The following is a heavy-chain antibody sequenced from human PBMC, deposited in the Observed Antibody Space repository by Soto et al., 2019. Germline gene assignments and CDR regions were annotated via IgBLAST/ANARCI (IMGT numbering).Heavy chain of an antibody. CDR1: GFTFDDYT. D-gene: IGHD2-15*01. J-gene: IGHJ6*02. V-gene: IGHV3-43*01. Sequence: GGSLRLSCAASGFTFDDYTMHWVRQAPGKGLEWVSLISWDGGSTYYADSVKGRFTISRDNSKNSLYLQMNSLRTEDTALYYCAKDNLLRYCSGGSCYRGGMDVWGQGTTVTVSS. CDR3: AKDNLLRYCSGGSCYRGGMDV. CDR2: ISWDGGST.